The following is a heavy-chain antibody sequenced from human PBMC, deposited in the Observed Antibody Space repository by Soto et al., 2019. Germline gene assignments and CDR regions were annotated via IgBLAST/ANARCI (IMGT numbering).Heavy chain of an antibody. J-gene: IGHJ4*02. CDR1: GDTFSSST. CDR2: IIPLLDTT. Sequence: QVQLVQSGAEVKKPGSSVKVSCKASGDTFSSSTITWVRKAPGQGLEWMGRIIPLLDTTDYAQNFQGRVTITADKSPTTAYIGLSSLTSDDTAVYYCVRDSPFGCTFSGYDFSDHWGQGPLVTVS. D-gene: IGHD5-12*01. CDR3: VRDSPFGCTFSGYDFSDH. V-gene: IGHV1-69*08.